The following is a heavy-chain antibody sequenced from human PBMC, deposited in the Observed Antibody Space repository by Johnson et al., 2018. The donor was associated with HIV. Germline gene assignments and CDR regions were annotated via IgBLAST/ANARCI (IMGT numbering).Heavy chain of an antibody. CDR3: ATPRIPTDRAFDI. CDR1: GFTVSSNY. V-gene: IGHV3-53*02. J-gene: IGHJ3*02. D-gene: IGHD2/OR15-2a*01. Sequence: VQLVETGGGLIQPGGSLRLSCAASGFTVSSNYMSWVRQAPGKGLEWVSVIYSGGSTYYADSVKGRFTISRDNSKNTLYLQRNSLRAEDTAVYYCATPRIPTDRAFDIWGQGTMVTVSS. CDR2: IYSGGST.